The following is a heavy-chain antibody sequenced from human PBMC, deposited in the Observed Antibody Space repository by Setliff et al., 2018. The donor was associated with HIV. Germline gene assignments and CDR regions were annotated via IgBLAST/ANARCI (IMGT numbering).Heavy chain of an antibody. Sequence: SETLSLTCAVYGGSFSGYYWSWIRQPPGKGLECIGEINHSGSTNYNPSLESRVTISVDTSKNQFPLELSSVTAADTAVYYCATLYYYGSGSYYPEYYYMDVWGKGTTVTVSS. J-gene: IGHJ6*03. V-gene: IGHV4-34*01. CDR1: GGSFSGYY. CDR3: ATLYYYGSGSYYPEYYYMDV. CDR2: INHSGST. D-gene: IGHD3-10*01.